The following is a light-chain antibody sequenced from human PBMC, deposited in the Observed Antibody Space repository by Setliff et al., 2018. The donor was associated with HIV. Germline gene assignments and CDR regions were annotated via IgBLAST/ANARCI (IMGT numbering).Light chain of an antibody. CDR2: EVN. CDR3: SLYTSSHTYL. J-gene: IGLJ1*01. CDR1: NSDIGSYNR. V-gene: IGLV2-18*01. Sequence: QSALAQPPSVYGSPGQSVTISCTGTNSDIGSYNRVSWYQQPPGTAPKLIFYEVNYRPSGVPNRFSGSSSGNTASLTISGLQAEDEADYYCSLYTSSHTYLFGSGTKVTVL.